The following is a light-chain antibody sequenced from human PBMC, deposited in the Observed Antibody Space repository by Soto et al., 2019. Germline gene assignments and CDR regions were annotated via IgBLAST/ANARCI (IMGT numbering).Light chain of an antibody. Sequence: QSVLTQPASVSGSPGQSITISCTGTSSDVGGYNYVSWYQQHPGKAPKLMIYDVSNRPSGVSNRFSGSKSGNTASLTISGLQAEDEADYYCSSYTSSSPPFYVSGTGTKVTDL. V-gene: IGLV2-14*01. J-gene: IGLJ1*01. CDR3: SSYTSSSPPFYV. CDR2: DVS. CDR1: SSDVGGYNY.